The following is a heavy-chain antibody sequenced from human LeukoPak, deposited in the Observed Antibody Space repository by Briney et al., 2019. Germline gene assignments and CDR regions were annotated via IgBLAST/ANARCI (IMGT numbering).Heavy chain of an antibody. V-gene: IGHV3-72*01. Sequence: PGGSLRLSCAASGFTFSDHYMDWVRQAPGKGLEGVGRTKNKANSYTTEYAASVKGRFTISRDDSKNSLYLQMNSLKTEDTAVYYCARVGRRSGSYDAFDIWGQGTMVTVPS. D-gene: IGHD3-10*01. J-gene: IGHJ3*02. CDR2: TKNKANSYTT. CDR1: GFTFSDHY. CDR3: ARVGRRSGSYDAFDI.